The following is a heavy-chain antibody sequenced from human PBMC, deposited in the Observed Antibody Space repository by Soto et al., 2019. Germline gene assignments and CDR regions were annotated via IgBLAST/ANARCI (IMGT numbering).Heavy chain of an antibody. CDR3: AIVGIARIVVVSNWFDP. J-gene: IGHJ5*02. Sequence: PSETMSLTCALSGYSISSGYYWGWIRQPPGWGLEWIGSIYHSGSTYYNPSLKSRVTLSVDTSKNQFCLKLSSVTAADTAVYYCAIVGIARIVVVSNWFDPWGKGTLVTVSS. D-gene: IGHD3-22*01. CDR1: GYSISSGYY. V-gene: IGHV4-38-2*01. CDR2: IYHSGST.